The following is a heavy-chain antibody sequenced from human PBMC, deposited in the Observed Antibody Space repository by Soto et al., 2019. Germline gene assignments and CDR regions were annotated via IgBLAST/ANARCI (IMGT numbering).Heavy chain of an antibody. CDR2: IIPILGIA. Sequence: QVQLVQSGAEVKKPGSSVKVSCKASGGTFSSYTISWVRQAPGQGLEWMGRIIPILGIANYAQKFQGRVTITADKSTSTAYMELSSLRSEDTAVYYCARSPSTVVTLYQPFDYWGQGTLVTVSS. J-gene: IGHJ4*02. CDR1: GGTFSSYT. D-gene: IGHD4-17*01. CDR3: ARSPSTVVTLYQPFDY. V-gene: IGHV1-69*02.